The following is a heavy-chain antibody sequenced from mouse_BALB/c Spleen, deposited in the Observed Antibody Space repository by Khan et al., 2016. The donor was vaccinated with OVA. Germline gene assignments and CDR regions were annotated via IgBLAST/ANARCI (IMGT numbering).Heavy chain of an antibody. J-gene: IGHJ1*01. Sequence: QIQLVQSGPELKKPGETVKISCKASGYTFTNYGMNWVKQAPGKGLKWMGWINTYTGEPTYADDFKGRFAFSLETSASTAYLQINNLKNEDTATYFCARMKPYWYFDVGGAGTTVTVPS. CDR3: ARMKPYWYFDV. CDR1: GYTFTNYG. V-gene: IGHV9-3-1*01. CDR2: INTYTGEP.